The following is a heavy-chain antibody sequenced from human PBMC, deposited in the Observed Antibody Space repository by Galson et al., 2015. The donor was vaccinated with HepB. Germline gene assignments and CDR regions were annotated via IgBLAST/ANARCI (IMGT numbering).Heavy chain of an antibody. CDR2: VSYDDGGDT. Sequence: SLRLSCAASGFSFSSCAMHWVRQAPGKGLEWVAVVSYDDGGDTYYADSVKGRFTVSRDNSQNTLYLQMNNLRAEDTAVYYCAKFEGALLFKWFFDAWGSGTLITVSS. V-gene: IGHV3-30*04. CDR1: GFSFSSCA. J-gene: IGHJ2*01. CDR3: AKFEGALLFKWFFDA. D-gene: IGHD3-9*01.